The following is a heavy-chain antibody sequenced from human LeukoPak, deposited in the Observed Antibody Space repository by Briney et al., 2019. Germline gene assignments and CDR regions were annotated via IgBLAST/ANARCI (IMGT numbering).Heavy chain of an antibody. CDR1: GYTFTGYY. J-gene: IGHJ3*02. CDR2: INPNSGGT. D-gene: IGHD6-19*01. Sequence: ASVKVSCKASGYTFTGYYMHWVPQDPGQGLEWMGWINPNSGGTNYAQKFQGWVTMTRDTSISTAYMELSRLRSDDTAVYYCARERDLAVADAGAFDIWGQGTMVTVSS. V-gene: IGHV1-2*04. CDR3: ARERDLAVADAGAFDI.